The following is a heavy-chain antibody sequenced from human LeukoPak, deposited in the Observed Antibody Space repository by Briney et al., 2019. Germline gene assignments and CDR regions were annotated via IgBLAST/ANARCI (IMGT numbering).Heavy chain of an antibody. CDR1: GFTLSAYA. V-gene: IGHV3-23*01. CDR3: AKDFVVVPGNVNYFDY. CDR2: ISGSGDNT. Sequence: GGSLRLSCAASGFTLSAYAMSWVRQAPGRGLEWVSAISGSGDNTYYADSVKGRFTVSRDNAKNTLYVQMKSLRAEDTAVYYCAKDFVVVPGNVNYFDYWGQGTLVTVSS. J-gene: IGHJ4*02. D-gene: IGHD2-21*02.